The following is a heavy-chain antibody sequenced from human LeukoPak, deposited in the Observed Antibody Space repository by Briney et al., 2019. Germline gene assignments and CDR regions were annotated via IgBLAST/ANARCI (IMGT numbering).Heavy chain of an antibody. V-gene: IGHV4-59*12. Sequence: SETLSLTCTVSGGSISSYYWSWIRQPPGKGLEWIGYIYYSGSTNYNPSLKSRVTISVDTSKNQFSLKLSSVTAADTAVYYCARDPGGSYWDYYYYYMDVWGKGTTVTVSS. J-gene: IGHJ6*03. CDR1: GGSISSYY. CDR3: ARDPGGSYWDYYYYYMDV. CDR2: IYYSGST. D-gene: IGHD1-26*01.